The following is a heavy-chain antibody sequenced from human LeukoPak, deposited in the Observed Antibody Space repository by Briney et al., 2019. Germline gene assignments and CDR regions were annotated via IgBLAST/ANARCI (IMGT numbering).Heavy chain of an antibody. Sequence: SETLSLSCAVYGGSFSGYYWSGIRQPPGKGLEWIGEINHSGSTNYNSSLKSRVTISVDTSKNQFSLKLSSLTAADTAVYYCASEGDIGVAYWGQGTLVTVSS. D-gene: IGHD2-21*01. CDR3: ASEGDIGVAY. CDR1: GGSFSGYY. J-gene: IGHJ4*02. V-gene: IGHV4-34*01. CDR2: INHSGST.